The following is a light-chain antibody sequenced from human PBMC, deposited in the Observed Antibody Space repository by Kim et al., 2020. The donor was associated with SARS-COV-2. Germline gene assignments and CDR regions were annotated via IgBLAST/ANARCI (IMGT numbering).Light chain of an antibody. CDR1: SIGAKS. V-gene: IGLV3-9*01. J-gene: IGLJ3*02. CDR3: HVWDSNTAV. CDR2: RDR. Sequence: VALGQTARITCGGSSIGAKSVHWYQKKPGQAPVLVIYRDRNRPSGIPERFSGSNSGNTATLTISRAQAGDETDYYCHVWDSNTAVFGGGTQLTVL.